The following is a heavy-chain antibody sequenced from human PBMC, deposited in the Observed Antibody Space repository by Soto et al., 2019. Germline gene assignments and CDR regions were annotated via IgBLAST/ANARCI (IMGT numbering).Heavy chain of an antibody. CDR1: GGTFSSYA. D-gene: IGHD6-6*01. Sequence: GXSVKVSCKASGGTFSSYAISWVRQAPGQGLEWMGGIIPIFGTANYAQKFQGRVTITADESTSTAYMELSSLRSEDTAVYYCARAGVYSSSSGGYYFDYWGQGTLVTASS. CDR3: ARAGVYSSSSGGYYFDY. V-gene: IGHV1-69*13. CDR2: IIPIFGTA. J-gene: IGHJ4*02.